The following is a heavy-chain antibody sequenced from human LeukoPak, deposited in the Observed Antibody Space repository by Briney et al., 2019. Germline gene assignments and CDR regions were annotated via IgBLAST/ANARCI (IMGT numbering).Heavy chain of an antibody. D-gene: IGHD3-10*01. J-gene: IGHJ5*02. CDR2: IHYTGST. V-gene: IGHV4-59*01. CDR1: GGSISSYY. CDR3: ARGGYYGSGNDFRFDP. Sequence: SETLSLTCTVSGGSISSYYWSWVRQSPGKGLECIGYIHYTGSTNYNPSLKSRVTISVETSKNQFSLKLKSVTAADTAVYYCARGGYYGSGNDFRFDPWGQGTLVTVSS.